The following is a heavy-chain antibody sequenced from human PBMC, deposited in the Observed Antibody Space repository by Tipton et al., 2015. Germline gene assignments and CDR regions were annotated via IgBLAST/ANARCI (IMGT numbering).Heavy chain of an antibody. D-gene: IGHD6-6*01. CDR1: GYTFTNYD. J-gene: IGHJ6*02. Sequence: QLVQSGAEVKKPGASVKVSCKASGYTFTNYDINWVRQAPGQGLEWMGWMNPNSGNTGYAQKFQGRVTMTRNTSISTAYMELSSLRSEDTAVYYCARDRIAARRGDHYYAMDVWGQGTTVTVSS. V-gene: IGHV1-8*01. CDR3: ARDRIAARRGDHYYAMDV. CDR2: MNPNSGNT.